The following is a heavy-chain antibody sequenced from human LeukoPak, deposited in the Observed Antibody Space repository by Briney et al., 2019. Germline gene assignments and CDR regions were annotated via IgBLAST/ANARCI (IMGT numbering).Heavy chain of an antibody. CDR3: ARPGATTDYYYGMDV. D-gene: IGHD1-26*01. CDR1: GGSFSGYY. Sequence: PSETLSLTCAVYGGSFSGYYWSWIRQHPGKGLEWIGEINHSGSTNYNPSLKSRVTISVDTSKNQFSLKLSSVTAADTAVYYCARPGATTDYYYGMDVWGQGTTVTVSS. CDR2: INHSGST. V-gene: IGHV4-34*01. J-gene: IGHJ6*02.